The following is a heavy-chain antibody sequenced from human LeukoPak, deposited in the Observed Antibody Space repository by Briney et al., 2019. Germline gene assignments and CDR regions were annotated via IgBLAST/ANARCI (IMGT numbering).Heavy chain of an antibody. Sequence: SQTLSLTCTVSGGSISSGDYYWSWIRQPPGKGLEWIGYIYYSGSTYYNPSLKSRVTISVDTSKNQFSLKLSSVTAADTAVYYCASPGQWLGSFDIWGQGTMVTVSS. CDR3: ASPGQWLGSFDI. CDR1: GGSISSGDYY. J-gene: IGHJ3*02. CDR2: IYYSGST. V-gene: IGHV4-30-4*08. D-gene: IGHD6-19*01.